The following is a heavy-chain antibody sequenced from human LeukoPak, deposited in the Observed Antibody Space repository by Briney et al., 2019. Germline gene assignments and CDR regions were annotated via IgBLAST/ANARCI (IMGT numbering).Heavy chain of an antibody. CDR3: ARDLHSSGFYYFDY. CDR1: GSTFSSYS. V-gene: IGHV3-21*01. D-gene: IGHD6-19*01. Sequence: PGGSLRLSCAASGSTFSSYSMNWVRQAPGKGLEWVSSISSSSSYIYYADSVKGRFTISRDNAKNSLYLQMNSLRAEDTAVYYCARDLHSSGFYYFDYWGQGTLVTVSS. CDR2: ISSSSSYI. J-gene: IGHJ4*02.